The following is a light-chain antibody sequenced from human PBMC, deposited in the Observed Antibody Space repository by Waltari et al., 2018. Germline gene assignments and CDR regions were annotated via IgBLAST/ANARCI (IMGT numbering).Light chain of an antibody. J-gene: IGLJ2*01. CDR2: EVS. V-gene: IGLV2-23*02. CDR3: CSYAGSGSSVV. Sequence: QSALTQPASVSGSPGHSLTISCPGTSSDVGHYNLVSWYQQHPGKAPKLIIYEVSQRPSGVSNRFSGSKSGTTASLTISGLQAEDEADFYCCSYAGSGSSVVFGGGTKLTVL. CDR1: SSDVGHYNL.